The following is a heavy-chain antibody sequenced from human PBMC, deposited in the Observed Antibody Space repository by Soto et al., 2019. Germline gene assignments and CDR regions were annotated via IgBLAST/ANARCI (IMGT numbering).Heavy chain of an antibody. CDR1: GYTFTSHD. Sequence: QVQLVQSGAEVKKPGASVKVSCKASGYTFTSHDINWMRQTTGQGLEWMGWMNPNSGHTTYAKKFQGRVTMTRDTSKSTAYMELTNLRSEDTAIYYCASDMSTTWGEGTLVTVSS. D-gene: IGHD3-16*01. CDR3: ASDMSTT. V-gene: IGHV1-8*01. CDR2: MNPNSGHT. J-gene: IGHJ5*02.